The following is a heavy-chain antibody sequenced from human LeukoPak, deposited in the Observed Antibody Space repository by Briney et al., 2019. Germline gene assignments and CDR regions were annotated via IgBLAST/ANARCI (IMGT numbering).Heavy chain of an antibody. Sequence: GSLRLSCTASGFTFGDYAMSWFRQAPGKGLEWVGFIRSKAYGGTTEYAASVKGRFTISRDDSKSIAYLQMNSLRAGDTAVYYCASGGRGSSWFGNWGQGTLVTVSS. V-gene: IGHV3-49*03. CDR2: IRSKAYGGTT. CDR1: GFTFGDYA. CDR3: ASGGRGSSWFGN. D-gene: IGHD6-13*01. J-gene: IGHJ4*02.